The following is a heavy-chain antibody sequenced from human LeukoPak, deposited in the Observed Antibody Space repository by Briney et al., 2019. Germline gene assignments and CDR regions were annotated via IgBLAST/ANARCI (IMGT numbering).Heavy chain of an antibody. Sequence: PSGTLSLTCTVSGGSINTYYWSWIRQPPGKGLEWIGYIYYSGSTNYNPSLKSRVTISVDTSKNQFSLKLSSVTAADTAVYYCARDNGFVWGQGTMVTVSS. CDR3: ARDNGFV. J-gene: IGHJ3*01. CDR2: IYYSGST. CDR1: GGSINTYY. V-gene: IGHV4-59*01.